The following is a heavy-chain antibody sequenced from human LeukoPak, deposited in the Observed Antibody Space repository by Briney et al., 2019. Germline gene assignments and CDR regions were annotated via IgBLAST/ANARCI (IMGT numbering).Heavy chain of an antibody. CDR2: ISSSNSYI. CDR3: ARDPPTYYDFWSGYSC. V-gene: IGHV3-21*01. Sequence: GGSLRLSCAASGFTFSSYSMNWVRQAPGKGLEWVSSISSSNSYIYYADSVKVRFTISRDNAKNSLYLQMNSLRAEDTAVYYCARDPPTYYDFWSGYSCWGQGTLVTVSS. CDR1: GFTFSSYS. D-gene: IGHD3-3*01. J-gene: IGHJ4*02.